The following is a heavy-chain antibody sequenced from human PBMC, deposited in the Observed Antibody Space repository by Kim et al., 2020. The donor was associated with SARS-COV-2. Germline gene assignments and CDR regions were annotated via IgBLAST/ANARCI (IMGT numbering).Heavy chain of an antibody. Sequence: ASVKVSCKASGYTFTSYYMHWVRQAPGQGLEWMGIINPSGGSTSYAQKFQGRVTMTRDTSTSTVYMELSSLRSEDTAVYYCARDGGYHYYGSGSDYWGQGTLVTVSS. CDR3: ARDGGYHYYGSGSDY. V-gene: IGHV1-46*01. D-gene: IGHD3-10*01. J-gene: IGHJ4*02. CDR1: GYTFTSYY. CDR2: INPSGGST.